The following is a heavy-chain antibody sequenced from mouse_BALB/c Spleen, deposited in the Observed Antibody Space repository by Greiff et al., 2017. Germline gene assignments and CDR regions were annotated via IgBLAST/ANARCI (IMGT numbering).Heavy chain of an antibody. D-gene: IGHD2-4*01. CDR3: ARHGYDYDCFDY. V-gene: IGHV5-9-3*01. J-gene: IGHJ2*01. Sequence: EVQLVESGGGLVKPGGSLKLSCAASGFTFSSYAMSWVRQTPEKRLEWVATISSGGSYTYYPDSVKGRFTISRDNAKNTLYLQMSSLRSEDTAMYYCARHGYDYDCFDYWGQGTTLTVSS. CDR2: ISSGGSYT. CDR1: GFTFSSYA.